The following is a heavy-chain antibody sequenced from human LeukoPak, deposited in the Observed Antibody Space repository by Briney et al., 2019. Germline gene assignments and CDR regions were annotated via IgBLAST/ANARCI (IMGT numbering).Heavy chain of an antibody. CDR3: ARDLMVRGVIAFDY. Sequence: SVKVSCKASGYTFTSYDINWVRQATGQGLEWMGGIIPIFGTANYAQKFQGRVTITADESTSTAYMELSSLRSEDTAVYYCARDLMVRGVIAFDYWGQGTLVTVSS. D-gene: IGHD3-10*01. J-gene: IGHJ4*02. V-gene: IGHV1-69*13. CDR1: GYTFTSYD. CDR2: IIPIFGTA.